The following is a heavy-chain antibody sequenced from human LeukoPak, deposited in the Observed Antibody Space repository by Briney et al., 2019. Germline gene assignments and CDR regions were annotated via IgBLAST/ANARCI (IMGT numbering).Heavy chain of an antibody. CDR1: GFTFSRYE. CDR3: AREMYGSGLYYFDY. J-gene: IGHJ4*02. CDR2: IVGGSSDST. V-gene: IGHV3-48*03. D-gene: IGHD3-10*01. Sequence: QSGGSLRLSCAASGFTFSRYEMKWVRQARGKGREWVSYIVGGSSDSTYDADAGKGRFTISRENAKDSLYLQMDTLRAEDTAVYYCAREMYGSGLYYFDYWGQGTLVTVSS.